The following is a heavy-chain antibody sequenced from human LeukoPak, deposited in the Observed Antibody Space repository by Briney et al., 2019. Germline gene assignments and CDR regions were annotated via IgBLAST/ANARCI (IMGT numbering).Heavy chain of an antibody. J-gene: IGHJ4*02. CDR2: IFTSGST. CDR3: ARHATTGTTFLYDY. Sequence: SETLSLTCTVSGGSISSYYWTWIRQPAGKGLEWLGRIFTSGSTDYNPSLKGRVTMSVDTSKNQFSLKLSSVTAADTAVYYCARHATTGTTFLYDYWGQGTLVTVSS. D-gene: IGHD1-7*01. V-gene: IGHV4-4*07. CDR1: GGSISSYY.